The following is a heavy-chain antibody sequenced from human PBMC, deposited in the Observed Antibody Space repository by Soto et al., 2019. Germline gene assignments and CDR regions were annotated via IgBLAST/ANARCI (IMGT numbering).Heavy chain of an antibody. CDR2: INPGYPAGRST. V-gene: IGHV1-46*01. J-gene: IGHJ6*02. CDR1: AYPPTAFF. CDR3: AREAIVAGATTGMDV. D-gene: IGHD1-26*01. Sequence: SVKVACHSSAYPPTAFFMHSVRQAPGQGLEWMGVINPGYPAGRSTNYAQKFQGRVTMTTDTSTSTVYMELSRLRSDDTAVYYCAREAIVAGATTGMDVWGQGTTVTGSS.